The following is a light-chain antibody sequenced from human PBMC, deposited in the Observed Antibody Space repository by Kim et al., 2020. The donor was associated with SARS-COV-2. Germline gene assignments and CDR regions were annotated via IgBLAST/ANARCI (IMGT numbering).Light chain of an antibody. Sequence: GQAVTISCSGTRSDVGGYNYGSWYQQHPGKAPKLMIYDVSNRPSGVSNRFSGSKSGNTASLTISGLQAEDEADYYCSSYTSSSTWVFGGGTQLTVL. CDR2: DVS. V-gene: IGLV2-14*03. CDR1: RSDVGGYNY. CDR3: SSYTSSSTWV. J-gene: IGLJ3*02.